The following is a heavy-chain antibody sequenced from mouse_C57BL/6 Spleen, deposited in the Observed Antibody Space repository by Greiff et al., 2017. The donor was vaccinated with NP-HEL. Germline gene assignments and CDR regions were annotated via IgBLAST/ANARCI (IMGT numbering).Heavy chain of an antibody. J-gene: IGHJ2*01. V-gene: IGHV1-50*01. CDR1: GYTFTSYW. D-gene: IGHD2-1*01. CDR2: IDPSDSYT. CDR3: AKPPIGNYEDY. Sequence: QVQLQQPGAELVKPGASVKLSCKASGYTFTSYWMQWVKQRPGQGLEWIGEIDPSDSYTNYNQKFKGKATLTVDTSSSTAYMQLSSLTSADSAVYYFAKPPIGNYEDYWGQGTTLTGSS.